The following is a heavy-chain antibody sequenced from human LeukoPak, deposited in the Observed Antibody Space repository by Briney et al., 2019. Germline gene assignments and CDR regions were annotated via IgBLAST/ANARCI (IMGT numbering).Heavy chain of an antibody. CDR3: ARAVGCSSTSCYGSWFDP. CDR2: IYSGGST. J-gene: IGHJ5*02. V-gene: IGHV3-66*01. CDR1: GFTVSSNY. Sequence: GGSLRLSCAASGFTVSSNYMTWVRQAPGRGLEWVSFIYSGGSTSYADSVKGRFTISRDNSKNTLYLQMNSLRAEDTAVYYCARAVGCSSTSCYGSWFDPWGQGTLVTVSS. D-gene: IGHD2-2*01.